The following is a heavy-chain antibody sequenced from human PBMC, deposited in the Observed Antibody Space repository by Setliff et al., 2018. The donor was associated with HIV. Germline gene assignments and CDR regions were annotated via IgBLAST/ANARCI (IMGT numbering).Heavy chain of an antibody. CDR1: GGSLSGYH. Sequence: PSETLSLTCAVYGGSLSGYHWSWIRQSPEKGLEWIGEINHSGSTNYNPSLKSRVTMSVDTSKNQFSLKLSSVTAADTAVYYCPIPASSLAPTWGRGTQVTVSS. CDR3: PIPASSLAPT. J-gene: IGHJ5*02. CDR2: INHSGST. V-gene: IGHV4-34*01.